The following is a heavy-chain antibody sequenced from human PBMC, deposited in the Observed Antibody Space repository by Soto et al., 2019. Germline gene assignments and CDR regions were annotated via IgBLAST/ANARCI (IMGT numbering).Heavy chain of an antibody. D-gene: IGHD2-15*01. CDR3: ARGRYCLTGRCFPNWFDS. J-gene: IGHJ5*01. V-gene: IGHV4-30-4*01. Sequence: SETLSLTCSVSGDSISTVDYFWAWIRQPPGQALEYIGYIYKSATTYYNPSFESRIATSLDTSKSQFSLNVTSVTAADTAVYFCARGRYCLTGRCFPNWFDSWGQGTLVTVSS. CDR2: IYKSATT. CDR1: GDSISTVDYF.